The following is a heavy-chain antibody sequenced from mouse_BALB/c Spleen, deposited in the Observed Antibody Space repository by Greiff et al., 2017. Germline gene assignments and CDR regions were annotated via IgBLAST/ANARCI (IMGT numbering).Heavy chain of an antibody. CDR2: ISNLAYSI. CDR3: ARASGTYYFDY. CDR1: GFTFSDYG. Sequence: VQLKESGGGLVQPGGSRKLSCAASGFTFSDYGMAWVRQAPGKGPEWVAFISNLAYSIYYADTVTGRFTISRENAKNTLYLEMSSLRSEDTAMYYCARASGTYYFDYWGQGTTLTVSS. V-gene: IGHV5-15*02. D-gene: IGHD4-1*01. J-gene: IGHJ2*01.